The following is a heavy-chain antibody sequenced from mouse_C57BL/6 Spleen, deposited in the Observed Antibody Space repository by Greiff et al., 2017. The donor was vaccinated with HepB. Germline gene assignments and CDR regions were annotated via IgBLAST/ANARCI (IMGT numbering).Heavy chain of an antibody. Sequence: EVMLVESGGDLVKPGGSLKLSCAASGFTFSSYGMSWVRQTPDKRLEWVATISSGGSYTYYPDSVKGRFTISRDNAKNTLYLQMSSLKSGDTAMYYCARHETGDAYYFDYWGQGTTLTVSS. J-gene: IGHJ2*01. V-gene: IGHV5-6*01. CDR1: GFTFSSYG. CDR2: ISSGGSYT. D-gene: IGHD4-1*01. CDR3: ARHETGDAYYFDY.